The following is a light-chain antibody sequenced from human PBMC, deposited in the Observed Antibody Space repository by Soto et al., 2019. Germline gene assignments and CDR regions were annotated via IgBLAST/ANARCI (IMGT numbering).Light chain of an antibody. CDR3: GTWDSSLSAYV. CDR1: SSNIGNNY. CDR2: ENN. J-gene: IGLJ1*01. V-gene: IGLV1-51*02. Sequence: SVLTQPPSVSAAPGQKVTISCSGSSSNIGNNYVSWYQQLAGTAPKLLIYENNKRPSGIPDRFSGSKSGTSATLGITGLQTGDEADYYCGTWDSSLSAYVFGTGTKVTVL.